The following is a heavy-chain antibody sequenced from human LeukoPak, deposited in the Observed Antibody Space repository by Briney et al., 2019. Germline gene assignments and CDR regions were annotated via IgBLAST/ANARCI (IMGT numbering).Heavy chain of an antibody. CDR2: IKQDGSAK. J-gene: IGHJ4*02. CDR1: GFTFSSYW. CDR3: AKNYYYDSSGAFDY. Sequence: GGSLRLSCAASGFTFSSYWMTWVRQAPGKGLEWVANIKQDGSAKHYVGSVQGRFTISRDNAKTSLYLQMNSLRAEDTAVYYCAKNYYYDSSGAFDYWGQGTLVTVSS. D-gene: IGHD3-22*01. V-gene: IGHV3-7*02.